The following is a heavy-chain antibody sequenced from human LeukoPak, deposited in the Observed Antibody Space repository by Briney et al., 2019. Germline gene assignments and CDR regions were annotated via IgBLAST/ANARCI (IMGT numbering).Heavy chain of an antibody. D-gene: IGHD5-12*01. V-gene: IGHV3-23*01. CDR2: ISGSGGST. CDR3: AKDDYSGYDQTFDY. CDR1: GFTFSSYA. J-gene: IGHJ4*02. Sequence: GGSLRLSCAASGFTFSSYAMSWVRQAPGKGREWVSAISGSGGSTYYADSVKGRFTISRDNSKNTLYLQMNSLRAEDTAVYYCAKDDYSGYDQTFDYWGQGTLVTVSS.